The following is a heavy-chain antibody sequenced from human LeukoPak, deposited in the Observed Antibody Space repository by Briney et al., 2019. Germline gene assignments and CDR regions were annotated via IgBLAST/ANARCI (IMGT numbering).Heavy chain of an antibody. Sequence: SETLSLICTVSGGSIISYYWSWIRQPPEKGLEWIGYIYTSGSTNYHPSLKSRVTISVYTSKNQFSLKLNSVTAADTDVSYCSRLDRFGANYYYMDVSGKGTWVTVSS. CDR1: GGSIISYY. V-gene: IGHV4-4*09. CDR2: IYTSGST. CDR3: SRLDRFGANYYYMDV. D-gene: IGHD3-10*01. J-gene: IGHJ6*03.